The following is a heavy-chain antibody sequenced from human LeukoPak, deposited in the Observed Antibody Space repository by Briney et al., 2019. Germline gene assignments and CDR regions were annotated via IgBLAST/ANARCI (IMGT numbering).Heavy chain of an antibody. CDR3: ARHAGADSSSWYFFDY. Sequence: SETLSLTCTVSGGSISGYCWSWIRHPPGKGLEWIGDIYDSGYTNYNPSLKSRVTISVDTSRNQFSLGLSSVTAADTAVYYCARHAGADSSSWYFFDYWGQGTLVTVSS. V-gene: IGHV4-59*08. D-gene: IGHD6-13*01. CDR1: GGSISGYC. J-gene: IGHJ4*02. CDR2: IYDSGYT.